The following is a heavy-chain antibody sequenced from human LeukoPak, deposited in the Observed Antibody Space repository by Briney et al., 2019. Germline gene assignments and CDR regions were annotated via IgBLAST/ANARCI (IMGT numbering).Heavy chain of an antibody. CDR2: IYSGGST. J-gene: IGHJ4*02. CDR3: ARGHDYGDYDY. V-gene: IGHV3-53*01. Sequence: GGSLRLSCAASGFTVSSHYMSWVRQNPGKGLEWVSVIYSGGSTYYADSVKGRFTISRDNSKNTLYLQMNSLRAEDTAVYYCARGHDYGDYDYWGQGTLVTVSS. D-gene: IGHD4-17*01. CDR1: GFTVSSHY.